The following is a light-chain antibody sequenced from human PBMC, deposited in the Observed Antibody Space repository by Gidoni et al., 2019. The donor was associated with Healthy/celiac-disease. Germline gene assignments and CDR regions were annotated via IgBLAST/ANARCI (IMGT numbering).Light chain of an antibody. CDR2: DVS. J-gene: IGLJ3*02. V-gene: IGLV2-14*03. Sequence: QSAPTQHASVSGSAGTAITISCTGTSSDVGGYNYVSWYQQHPGKAPKLMIYDVSNRPSGVSNRFSGSKSRNPASLTISGLQAEDEADYYCSSYTSSMVRVFGGGTKLTVL. CDR1: SSDVGGYNY. CDR3: SSYTSSMVRV.